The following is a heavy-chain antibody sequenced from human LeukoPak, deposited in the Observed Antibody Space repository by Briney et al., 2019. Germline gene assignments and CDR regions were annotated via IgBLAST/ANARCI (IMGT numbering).Heavy chain of an antibody. Sequence: ASVKVSCKASGYTFTSYGISWVRQAPGQGLEWMGWISAYNGNTNYAQKLQGRVTMTTDTSTSTAYMELSSLRSEDTAMYYCARGGYDSSGYLYYFDYWGQGTLVTVSS. CDR3: ARGGYDSSGYLYYFDY. D-gene: IGHD3-22*01. V-gene: IGHV1-18*01. CDR2: ISAYNGNT. CDR1: GYTFTSYG. J-gene: IGHJ4*02.